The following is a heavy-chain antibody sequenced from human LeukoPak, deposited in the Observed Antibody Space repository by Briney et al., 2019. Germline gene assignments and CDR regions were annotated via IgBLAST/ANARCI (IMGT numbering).Heavy chain of an antibody. J-gene: IGHJ4*02. V-gene: IGHV4-61*02. CDR3: ARELGGSYVGFDY. D-gene: IGHD1-26*01. Sequence: PSQTLSLTCTVSGGSISSGSYYWSWIRQPAGKGLEWIGRIYTSGSTNYNPSLKSRVTISVDTSKNQFSLKLSSVTAADTAVYYCARELGGSYVGFDYWGQGTLVTVSS. CDR2: IYTSGST. CDR1: GGSISSGSYY.